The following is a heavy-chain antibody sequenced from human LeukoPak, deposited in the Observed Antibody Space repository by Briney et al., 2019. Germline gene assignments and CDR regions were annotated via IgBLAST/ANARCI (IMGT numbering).Heavy chain of an antibody. CDR2: ISGSGGST. J-gene: IGHJ5*02. CDR1: GFTFSSYA. D-gene: IGHD1-26*01. Sequence: GGSLRLSCAASGFTFSSYAMSWVRQAPGKGLEWVSAISGSGGSTYYADSVKGRFTISRDNSKNTLYLQMNSLRAEDTAVYYCATSFSGSYYNWFDPWGQGTLVTVSS. V-gene: IGHV3-23*01. CDR3: ATSFSGSYYNWFDP.